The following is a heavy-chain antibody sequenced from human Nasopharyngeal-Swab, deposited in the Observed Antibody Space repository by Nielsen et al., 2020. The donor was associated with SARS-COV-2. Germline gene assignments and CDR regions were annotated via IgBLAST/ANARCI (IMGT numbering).Heavy chain of an antibody. J-gene: IGHJ6*02. CDR2: INPSGGST. Sequence: ASVKVSCKASGYNFTSYYMHWVRQAPGQGLEWMGIINPSGGSTSYAQKFQGRVTMTRDTSTSTVYMELSSLRSADTAVYYCAREPAIAVYYYYYGMDVWGQGTTVTVSS. CDR3: AREPAIAVYYYYYGMDV. CDR1: GYNFTSYY. V-gene: IGHV1-46*01. D-gene: IGHD2-2*01.